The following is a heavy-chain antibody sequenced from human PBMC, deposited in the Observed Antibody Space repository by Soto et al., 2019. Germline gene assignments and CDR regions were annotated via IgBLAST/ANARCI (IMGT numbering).Heavy chain of an antibody. CDR3: SRRAPEGFDP. Sequence: SETLSRTCAVSGGSISSGGYSWSWIRQPPGKGLEWIGYIYHRGTIYNNPSLKSRVTISVDTSKNHFSLNLDSVTAADTALYFCSRRAPEGFDPWGQGTLVTVSS. J-gene: IGHJ5*02. V-gene: IGHV4-30-2*01. CDR1: GGSISSGGYS. CDR2: IYHRGTI.